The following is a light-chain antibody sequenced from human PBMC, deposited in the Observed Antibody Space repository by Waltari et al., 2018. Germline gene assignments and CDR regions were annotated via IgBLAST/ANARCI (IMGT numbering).Light chain of an antibody. V-gene: IGLV2-18*02. CDR3: SSYTTSGTVV. CDR1: SSDVGSYNR. Sequence: QSALPQPPSVSGSPGQSVTISCTGTSSDVGSYNRVPCYQQPPGTAPHPMIHDFSNRPSGGPYRFSGSKSGNTASLTISGLQAEDEADYYCSSYTTSGTVVFGGGTKLTVL. J-gene: IGLJ2*01. CDR2: DFS.